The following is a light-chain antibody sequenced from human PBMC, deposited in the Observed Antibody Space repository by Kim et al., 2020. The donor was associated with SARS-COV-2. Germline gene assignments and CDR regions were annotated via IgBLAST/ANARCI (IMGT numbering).Light chain of an antibody. CDR3: QVWDSNSDHVV. CDR2: SDR. J-gene: IGLJ3*02. V-gene: IGLV3-21*01. Sequence: ATGQTAQMTCWGSRIGTKSIHVYEHRPGQAPGVIIPSDRERPSGIPGRCSGSNSGSTATLTLSGVEAGDEADCYCQVWDSNSDHVVFGGGTQLTVL. CDR1: RIGTKS.